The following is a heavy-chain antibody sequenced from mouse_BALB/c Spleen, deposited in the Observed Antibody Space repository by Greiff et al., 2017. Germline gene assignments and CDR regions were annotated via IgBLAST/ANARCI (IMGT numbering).Heavy chain of an antibody. CDR1: GFTFSSYA. D-gene: IGHD1-1*02. CDR3: ARHNYGYYFDY. V-gene: IGHV5-6-5*01. CDR2: ISSGGST. Sequence: EVKLVESGGGLVKPGGSLKLSCAASGFTFSSYAMSWVRQTPEKRLEWVASISSGGSTYYPDSLKGRFTISRDNARNILYLQMISLRSEDTAMYYCARHNYGYYFDYWGQGTTLTVSS. J-gene: IGHJ2*01.